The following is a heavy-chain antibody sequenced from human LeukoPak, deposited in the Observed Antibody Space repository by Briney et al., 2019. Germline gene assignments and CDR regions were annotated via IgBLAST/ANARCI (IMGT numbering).Heavy chain of an antibody. CDR2: IWYDGSNK. V-gene: IGHV3-33*01. J-gene: IGHJ4*02. Sequence: PGGSLRLSCAASGFTFSRYGMHWVRQAPGKGLEWVAVIWYDGSNKYYADSVKGRFTISRDNSKNTLYLQMNSLRAEDTAVYYCARDRGDSSSLDYWGQGTLVTVSS. CDR1: GFTFSRYG. CDR3: ARDRGDSSSLDY. D-gene: IGHD6-6*01.